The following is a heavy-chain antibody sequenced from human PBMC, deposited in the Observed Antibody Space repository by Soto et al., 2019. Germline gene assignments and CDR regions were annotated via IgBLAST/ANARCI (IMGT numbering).Heavy chain of an antibody. CDR3: ARSRTTVTPSGFQH. J-gene: IGHJ1*01. V-gene: IGHV4-59*01. CDR2: IYYRGST. D-gene: IGHD4-17*01. Sequence: SETLSLTCTVSGGSISSYYWSWIRQPPGKGLEWIGYIYYRGSTNYNPSLKSRVTISVATSKNQFSLKLSSVTAADTAVYYCARSRTTVTPSGFQHWGQGTLVTVSS. CDR1: GGSISSYY.